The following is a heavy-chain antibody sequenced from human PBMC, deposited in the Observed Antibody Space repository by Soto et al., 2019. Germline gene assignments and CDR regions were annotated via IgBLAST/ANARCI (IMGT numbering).Heavy chain of an antibody. D-gene: IGHD5-18*01. CDR2: IGAYNGDT. J-gene: IGHJ3*02. CDR1: GYTFSTYG. Sequence: QVQLVQSGGEVKKPGASVKVSCKASGYTFSTYGISWVRQAPGQGLKWMGWIGAYNGDTNYAQKRQGRVTMTTDTSTSTAYMELTSLRSDDTAIYYCARDRGYSPDSFDIWGQGTMVTVNS. V-gene: IGHV1-18*01. CDR3: ARDRGYSPDSFDI.